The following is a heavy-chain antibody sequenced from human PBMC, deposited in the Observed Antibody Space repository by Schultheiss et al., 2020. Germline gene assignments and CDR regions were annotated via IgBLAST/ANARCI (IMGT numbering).Heavy chain of an antibody. CDR2: TYYRSKWYN. D-gene: IGHD3-16*01. CDR3: ARAVPSPPFWVDYGMDV. J-gene: IGHJ6*02. Sequence: SQTLSLTCAISGDSVSSNSAAWNWIRQSPSRGLEWLGRTYYRSKWYNDYAVSVKSRITINPDTSKNHFSLKLSSVTAADTAVYYCARAVPSPPFWVDYGMDVWGQGTTVTVSS. V-gene: IGHV6-1*01. CDR1: GDSVSSNSAA.